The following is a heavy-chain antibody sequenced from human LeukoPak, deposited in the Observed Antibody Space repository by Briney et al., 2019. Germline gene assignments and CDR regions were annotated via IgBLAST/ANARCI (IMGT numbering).Heavy chain of an antibody. CDR1: GGSISSGDYY. CDR3: ASSVVVTATTFDY. Sequence: SGTLSLTCTVSGGSISSGDYYWSWIRQPPGKGLEWIGYIYYSGSTYYNPSLKSRVTISVDTSKNQFSLKLSSVTAADTAVYYCASSVVVTATTFDYWGQGTLVTVSS. CDR2: IYYSGST. D-gene: IGHD2-21*02. J-gene: IGHJ4*02. V-gene: IGHV4-30-4*01.